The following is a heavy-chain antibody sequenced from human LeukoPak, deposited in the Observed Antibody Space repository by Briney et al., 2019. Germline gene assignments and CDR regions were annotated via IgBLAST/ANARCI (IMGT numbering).Heavy chain of an antibody. CDR1: GFTFSSYA. CDR2: ISGSGGST. J-gene: IGHJ4*02. V-gene: IGHV3-23*01. Sequence: PGGSLRLSCAASGFTFSSYAMSWVRQAPGKGLEWVSAISGSGGSTYYADSVKGRFTISRDNSKNTLYLQMNSLRAEDTAVYYCAKRDTYCSVNSCSVDHWGQGTLVTVSS. D-gene: IGHD2-15*01. CDR3: AKRDTYCSVNSCSVDH.